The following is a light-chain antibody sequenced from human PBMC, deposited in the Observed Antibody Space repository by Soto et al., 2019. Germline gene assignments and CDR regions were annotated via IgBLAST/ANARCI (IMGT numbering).Light chain of an antibody. CDR3: SSYTITTAAFYV. CDR1: SSDIGGYNH. CDR2: GVY. Sequence: QSPLTQPAAVSGSPGQSTTISSTGTSSDIGGYNHVSWYQQHPGKAPKLIIFGVYNRPSGVSNRFSGSKSDNTASLTISGLRAEDEAHYYCSSYTITTAAFYVFGIGTKLTVL. V-gene: IGLV2-14*01. J-gene: IGLJ1*01.